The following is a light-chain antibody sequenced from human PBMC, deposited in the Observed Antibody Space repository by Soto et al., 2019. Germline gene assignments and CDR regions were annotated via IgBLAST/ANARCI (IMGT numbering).Light chain of an antibody. CDR1: QSVSSSY. V-gene: IGKV3-20*01. CDR3: KLYGSSSPIT. Sequence: EIVLTQSPGTLSLSPGERATLSCRASQSVSSSYLAWYQQKPGQAPRLLIYGASSRATGIPDRFSGSGSGTAFTLTISRLEPEEFAVYYCKLYGSSSPITFGQGTRLEIK. CDR2: GAS. J-gene: IGKJ5*01.